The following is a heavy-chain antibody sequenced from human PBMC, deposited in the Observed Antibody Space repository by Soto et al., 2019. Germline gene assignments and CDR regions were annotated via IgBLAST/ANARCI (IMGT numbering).Heavy chain of an antibody. Sequence: QVQLVQSGAEVKKPGSSVKVSCKASGGTFSSYAISWVRQAPGQGLEWMGGIIPICGTANYAQKFQGRVTITADESTRTAYMELRSLRSEDTAVYYCARVGGDYSNLYYYYDYGMDVWGQGTTVTVSS. CDR3: ARVGGDYSNLYYYYDYGMDV. V-gene: IGHV1-69*01. CDR1: GGTFSSYA. CDR2: IIPICGTA. J-gene: IGHJ6*02. D-gene: IGHD4-4*01.